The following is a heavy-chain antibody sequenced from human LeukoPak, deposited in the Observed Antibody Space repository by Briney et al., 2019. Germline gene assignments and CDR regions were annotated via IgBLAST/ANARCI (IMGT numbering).Heavy chain of an antibody. V-gene: IGHV4-61*02. CDR3: SREYGSGSNNLDY. CDR1: GDSINSFTYY. Sequence: SETLSLTCTVSGDSINSFTYYWSWIRQPAGKGLEWIGRIFTSGGTNYNPSLKSRVTISVDTSKNQFSLKLSSVTAADTAVYYCSREYGSGSNNLDYWGQGTLVTVSS. D-gene: IGHD3-10*01. CDR2: IFTSGGT. J-gene: IGHJ4*02.